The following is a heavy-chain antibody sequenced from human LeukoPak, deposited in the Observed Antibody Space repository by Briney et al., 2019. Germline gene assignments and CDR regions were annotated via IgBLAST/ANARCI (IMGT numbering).Heavy chain of an antibody. Sequence: SLRLSCAASGFTFDDYAMHWVRQAPGKGLEWVSGISWNSGSIGYADSVKGRFTISRDNAKNSLYLQMNSLRAEDMALYYCAKDTGPWGQGTLVTVSS. CDR2: ISWNSGSI. CDR1: GFTFDDYA. CDR3: AKDTGP. D-gene: IGHD3-10*01. V-gene: IGHV3-9*03. J-gene: IGHJ5*02.